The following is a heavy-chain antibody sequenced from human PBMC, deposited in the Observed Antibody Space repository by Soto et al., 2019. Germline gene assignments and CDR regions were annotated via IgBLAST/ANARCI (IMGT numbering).Heavy chain of an antibody. CDR2: IYYSGAT. CDR1: GVSISSGSYY. J-gene: IGHJ3*02. D-gene: IGHD3-10*01. Sequence: QLQLQESGPGLVKPSETLSLTCSVSGVSISSGSYYWGWIRQPPGKGLEWIGSIYYSGATFHNPFLKSRVSMSVDTSKNHFSLNLTSVTAADTAVYYCARQGTRLMPIITIVAASTFDMLGQGTTVTVSS. V-gene: IGHV4-39*01. CDR3: ARQGTRLMPIITIVAASTFDM.